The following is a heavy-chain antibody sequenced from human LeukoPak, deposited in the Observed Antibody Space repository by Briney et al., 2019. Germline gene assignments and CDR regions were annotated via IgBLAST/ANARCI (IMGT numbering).Heavy chain of an antibody. CDR1: GGSISSYY. Sequence: SETLSPTCTVSGGSISSYYWSWIRQPPGKGPEWIGYIYYSGSTNYNPSLKSRVTISVDTSKNQFSLKLSSVTAADTAVYYCARGRGGCYSNYRHNWFDPWGQGTLVTVSS. CDR2: IYYSGST. D-gene: IGHD4-11*01. V-gene: IGHV4-59*01. CDR3: ARGRGGCYSNYRHNWFDP. J-gene: IGHJ5*02.